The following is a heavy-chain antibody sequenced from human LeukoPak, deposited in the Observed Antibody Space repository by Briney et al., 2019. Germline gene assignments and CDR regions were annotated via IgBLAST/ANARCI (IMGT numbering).Heavy chain of an antibody. Sequence: GGSLRLSCAASGFTFSSSAMSWVRQAPGKGLEWVSNISGSGSGGSTYYADSVKGRFTISRDNSKNTLYLQMNSLRAEDTALYYCAKGLERESRLDSWGQGTLVTVSS. D-gene: IGHD1-1*01. CDR3: AKGLERESRLDS. J-gene: IGHJ4*02. CDR1: GFTFSSSA. V-gene: IGHV3-23*01. CDR2: ISGSGSGGST.